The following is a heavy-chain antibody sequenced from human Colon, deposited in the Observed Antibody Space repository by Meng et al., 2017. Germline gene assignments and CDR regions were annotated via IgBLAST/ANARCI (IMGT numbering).Heavy chain of an antibody. D-gene: IGHD3-22*01. CDR3: ARDFHSTMTVFDS. Sequence: VRLQESGPGLVKPSGTLSLTCAVSGGSITNDNWWSWVRQPPGKGLEWIGEIFHAGNTNYNPSLKSRVTMSLDKSKNQFSLTLTSVTAADTAVYYCARDFHSTMTVFDSWGQGTLVTVSS. V-gene: IGHV4-4*02. CDR2: IFHAGNT. CDR1: GGSITNDNW. J-gene: IGHJ4*02.